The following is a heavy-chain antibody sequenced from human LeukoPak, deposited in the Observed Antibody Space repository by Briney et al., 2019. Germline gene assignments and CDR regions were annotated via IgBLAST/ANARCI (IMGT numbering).Heavy chain of an antibody. D-gene: IGHD6-13*01. CDR1: GGSISSSSYY. CDR2: IYYSGST. CDR3: ARFIAAATYYFDY. Sequence: SETLSLTCTVSGGSISSSSYYWGWIRQPPGKGLGWIGSIYYSGSTYYSPSLKSRVTISVDTSKNQFSLKLSSVTAADTAVYYCARFIAAATYYFDYWGQGTLVTVSS. V-gene: IGHV4-39*01. J-gene: IGHJ4*02.